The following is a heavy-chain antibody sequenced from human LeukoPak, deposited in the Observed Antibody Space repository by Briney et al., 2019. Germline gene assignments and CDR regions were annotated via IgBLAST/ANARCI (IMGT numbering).Heavy chain of an antibody. Sequence: SETLSLTCTVSGGSISSYYWSWIPQPAGKGLEWIGRIYTSGSTNYNPSLKSRVTMSVDTSKNQFSLKLSSVTAADTAVYYCAIDSSSWHTLDYWGQGTLVTVSS. J-gene: IGHJ4*02. CDR2: IYTSGST. D-gene: IGHD6-13*01. CDR1: GGSISSYY. CDR3: AIDSSSWHTLDY. V-gene: IGHV4-4*07.